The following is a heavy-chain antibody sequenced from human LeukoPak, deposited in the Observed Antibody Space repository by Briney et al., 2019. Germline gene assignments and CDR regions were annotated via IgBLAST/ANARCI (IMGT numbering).Heavy chain of an antibody. CDR2: ISYAGTNK. CDR1: GFTFSSYV. V-gene: IGHV3-30*04. CDR3: AKDGMYHYDSSGYYHLDY. J-gene: IGHJ4*02. D-gene: IGHD3-22*01. Sequence: GGSLRLSCAASGFTFSSYVMNWVRQAPGKGLEWVAVISYAGTNKYYADFVKGRFTISRDNCKNTLYRQMNSLRAEDTAVYYCAKDGMYHYDSSGYYHLDYWGQGTLVTVSS.